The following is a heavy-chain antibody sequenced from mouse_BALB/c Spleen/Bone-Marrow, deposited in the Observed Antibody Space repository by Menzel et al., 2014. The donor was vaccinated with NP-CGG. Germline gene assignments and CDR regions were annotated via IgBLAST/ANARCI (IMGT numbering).Heavy chain of an antibody. Sequence: VQLQESGADLVMPGASVKMSCKASGHTFTDYWMHWVKQRPGQGLEWIGAIDTSDSYTSYNQKFKGKATLTVDESSXTAYMQLSSLTSEDSAVYYCARSDYRFDPLPYWGQGTLVTVSA. CDR2: IDTSDSYT. CDR1: GHTFTDYW. D-gene: IGHD2-14*01. CDR3: ARSDYRFDPLPY. V-gene: IGHV1-69*01. J-gene: IGHJ3*01.